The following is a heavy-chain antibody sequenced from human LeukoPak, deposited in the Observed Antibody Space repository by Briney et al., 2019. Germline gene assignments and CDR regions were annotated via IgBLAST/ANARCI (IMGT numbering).Heavy chain of an antibody. J-gene: IGHJ6*04. D-gene: IGHD3-10*02. Sequence: PGGSLRLACAASGLTFSSYSMYWVRQAPAQRLEWVSSITSSSSYVFYADSVKGRLTISRHNAKNSLYLEMNSLRAEDTAVYYCAELGITMIGGVWGKGTTVTISS. CDR3: AELGITMIGGV. CDR1: GLTFSSYS. CDR2: ITSSSSYV. V-gene: IGHV3-21*01.